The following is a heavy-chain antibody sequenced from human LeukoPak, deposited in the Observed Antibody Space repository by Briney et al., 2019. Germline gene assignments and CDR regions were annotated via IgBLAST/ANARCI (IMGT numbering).Heavy chain of an antibody. CDR1: GFTFSNAW. V-gene: IGHV3-15*01. CDR3: TTEYCSGGSCYSG. D-gene: IGHD2-15*01. CDR2: IKSKTDGGTT. J-gene: IGHJ4*02. Sequence: PGGSLRLSCAASGFTFSNAWMSWVRQAPGKGLEWVGRIKSKTDGGTTDYAAPVKGRFTTSRDDSKNTLYLQMNSLKTEDTAVYYCTTEYCSGGSCYSGWGQGTLVTVSS.